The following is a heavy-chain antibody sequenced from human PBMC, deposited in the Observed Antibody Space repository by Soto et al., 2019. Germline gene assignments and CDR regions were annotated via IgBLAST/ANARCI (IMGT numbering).Heavy chain of an antibody. D-gene: IGHD3-10*01. Sequence: GGSLRLSCAASGFTFSSYAMSWVRQAPGKGLEWVSAISGSGGSTYYADSVKGRFTISRDNSKNTLYLQMNSLRAEDTAVYYCAKEGGSGSAQTYYYYMDVWGKGTTVTVSS. CDR3: AKEGGSGSAQTYYYYMDV. CDR1: GFTFSSYA. CDR2: ISGSGGST. V-gene: IGHV3-23*01. J-gene: IGHJ6*03.